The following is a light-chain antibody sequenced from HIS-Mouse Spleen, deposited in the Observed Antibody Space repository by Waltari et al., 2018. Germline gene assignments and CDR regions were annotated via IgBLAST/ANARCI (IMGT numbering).Light chain of an antibody. J-gene: IGLJ3*02. Sequence: QSALTQPASVSGSPGQSITISCTGTSSDVGGYNYVSWYQPHPGTAPKLMIYEVSNRPSGVSNRFSGSKSGNTASLTISGLQAEDEADYYCSSYTSSSTWVFGGGTKLTVL. CDR2: EVS. V-gene: IGLV2-14*01. CDR1: SSDVGGYNY. CDR3: SSYTSSSTWV.